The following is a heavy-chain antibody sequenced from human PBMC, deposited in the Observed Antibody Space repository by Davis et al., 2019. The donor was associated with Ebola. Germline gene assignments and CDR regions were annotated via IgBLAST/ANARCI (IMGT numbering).Heavy chain of an antibody. J-gene: IGHJ4*02. CDR1: GFTFSSYG. CDR2: ISYDGSNK. D-gene: IGHD5-18*01. Sequence: PGGSLRLSCAASGFTFSSYGMHWVRQAPGKGLEWVAVISYDGSNKYYADSVKGRFTISRDNSKNTLYLQMNSLRAEDTAVYYCAKAQDTAMVNSFDYWGQGTLVTVSS. V-gene: IGHV3-30*18. CDR3: AKAQDTAMVNSFDY.